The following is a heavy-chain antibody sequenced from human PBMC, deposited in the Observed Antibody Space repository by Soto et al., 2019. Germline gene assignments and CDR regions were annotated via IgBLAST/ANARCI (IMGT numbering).Heavy chain of an antibody. J-gene: IGHJ4*02. CDR2: IRWNSGGK. D-gene: IGHD3-22*01. CDR1: GFIFDDYA. CDR3: VKDFRPSEYDSSGYFDF. Sequence: PGGSLRLSCAASGFIFDDYAMHWVRQAPGKGLEWVSGIRWNSGGKGYADSVQGRFTISRDNAKNSLFLQMNSLRPEDTALYYCVKDFRPSEYDSSGYFDFWGQGTLVTVPS. V-gene: IGHV3-9*01.